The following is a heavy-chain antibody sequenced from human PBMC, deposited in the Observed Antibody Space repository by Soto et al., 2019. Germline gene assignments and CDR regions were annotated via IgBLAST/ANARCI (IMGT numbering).Heavy chain of an antibody. D-gene: IGHD3-9*01. Sequence: QVQLVQSGAEVKKPGASVKVSCKASGYTFTSYGISWVRQAPGQGLEWMGWISAYNGNTNYAQKLQGRVTMTTDTSTSTADMELRSLRSDDTAVYYCARPLLTGYSFDAFDIWGQGTMVTVSS. CDR3: ARPLLTGYSFDAFDI. CDR1: GYTFTSYG. V-gene: IGHV1-18*01. J-gene: IGHJ3*02. CDR2: ISAYNGNT.